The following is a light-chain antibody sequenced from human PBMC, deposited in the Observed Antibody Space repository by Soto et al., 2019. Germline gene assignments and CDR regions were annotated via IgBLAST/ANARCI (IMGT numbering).Light chain of an antibody. J-gene: IGKJ4*01. Sequence: DIQMTQSPSSLSASVGDRVTITCRASQSISSYLNWYQQKQGKAPKVLIYAASSLQSGVPSRFSGIGSRTDFTLSISSLQPEDFATYYCQQSYSGPLTFGGGTKVDI. V-gene: IGKV1-39*01. CDR2: AAS. CDR1: QSISSY. CDR3: QQSYSGPLT.